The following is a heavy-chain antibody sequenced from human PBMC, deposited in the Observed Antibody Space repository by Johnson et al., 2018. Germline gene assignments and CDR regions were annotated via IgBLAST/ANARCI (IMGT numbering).Heavy chain of an antibody. CDR1: GYSFTSYW. CDR3: ARRRYYDSSGYRGVDAFDI. D-gene: IGHD3-22*01. Sequence: VQLVQSGAEVKKPGESLKISCKGSGYSFTSYWIGWVRQMPGKGLEWMGIIYPGDSDTRYSPSFQGPVTISADKSISTAYLQWSSLKASDTAMYYCARRRYYDSSGYRGVDAFDIWGQGTMVTVSS. V-gene: IGHV5-51*03. J-gene: IGHJ3*02. CDR2: IYPGDSDT.